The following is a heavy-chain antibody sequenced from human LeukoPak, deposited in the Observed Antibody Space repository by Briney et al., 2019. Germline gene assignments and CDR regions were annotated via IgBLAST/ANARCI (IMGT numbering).Heavy chain of an antibody. V-gene: IGHV1-69*05. Sequence: SVRVSCKASGGTFSSYAISWVRQAPGQGLEWMGRIIPIFGTANYAQKFQGRVTITTDESTSTAYMELSSLRSEDTAVYYCASAYYYDSSGYYYTGSFDYWGQGTLVTVSS. CDR2: IIPIFGTA. CDR1: GGTFSSYA. CDR3: ASAYYYDSSGYYYTGSFDY. D-gene: IGHD3-22*01. J-gene: IGHJ4*02.